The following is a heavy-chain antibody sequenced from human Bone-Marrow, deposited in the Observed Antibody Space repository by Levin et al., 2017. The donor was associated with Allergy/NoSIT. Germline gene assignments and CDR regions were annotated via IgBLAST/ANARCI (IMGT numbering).Heavy chain of an antibody. D-gene: IGHD3-22*01. CDR3: AREGSYERSGYYVDY. J-gene: IGHJ4*02. V-gene: IGHV1-2*02. CDR2: INPASGDT. Sequence: GASVKVSCKASGYIFTTFYIHWVRQAPGRGLEWMGWINPASGDTNYAQRFQGRVTMTRDTSISIAYLELVSLRSDDSAIYYCAREGSYERSGYYVDYWGQGMLVTVSS. CDR1: GYIFTTFY.